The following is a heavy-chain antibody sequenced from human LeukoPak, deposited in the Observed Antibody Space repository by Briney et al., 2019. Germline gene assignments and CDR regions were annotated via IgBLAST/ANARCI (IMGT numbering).Heavy chain of an antibody. V-gene: IGHV3-30*03. D-gene: IGHD3-3*01. J-gene: IGHJ4*02. CDR2: ISNDGSRK. CDR1: RFTFSRYG. Sequence: GGSLRLSCAASRFTFSRYGMHWVRQAPGKGLEWVAIISNDGSRKYYAHSVEGRFTISRDNSKNTLYLQMDSLRAEDTAVYYCARDRAWNYFDYWGQGTLVTVSS. CDR3: ARDRAWNYFDY.